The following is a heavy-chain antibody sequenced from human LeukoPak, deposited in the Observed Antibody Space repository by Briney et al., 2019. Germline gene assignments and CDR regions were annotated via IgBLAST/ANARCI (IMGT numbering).Heavy chain of an antibody. D-gene: IGHD3-3*01. Sequence: GGSLRLSCAASGFTISSYAISWVRQAPGQGLEWMGGIIPIFGTANYAQKFQGRVTITTDESTSTAYMELSSLRSEDTAVYYCATITIFGVVIIPGAFDIWGQGTMVTVSS. V-gene: IGHV1-69*05. CDR1: GFTISSYA. CDR3: ATITIFGVVIIPGAFDI. CDR2: IIPIFGTA. J-gene: IGHJ3*02.